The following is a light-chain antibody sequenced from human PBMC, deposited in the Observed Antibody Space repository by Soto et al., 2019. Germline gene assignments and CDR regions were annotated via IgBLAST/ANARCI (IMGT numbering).Light chain of an antibody. V-gene: IGLV7-46*01. J-gene: IGLJ3*02. CDR2: DTS. CDR3: LLSHGGANWG. Sequence: QAVVTQEPSLTVSPGGTVTLTCGSSTGAVTSGHYPYWFQQKPGQAPRTLIYDTSNRYSWTPARFSGSLLVGTAALTLSGAQPEDEAEYYCLLSHGGANWGVGGGTKLTVL. CDR1: TGAVTSGHY.